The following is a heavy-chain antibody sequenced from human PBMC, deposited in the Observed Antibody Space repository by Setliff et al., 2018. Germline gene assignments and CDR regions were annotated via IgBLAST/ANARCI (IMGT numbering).Heavy chain of an antibody. Sequence: ASVKVSCKASGYTLTNYYMHWVRQAPGQGLEWMGIINPSGGLTRYAQKFQGRVTMTRDTSTSTVYMEVISLRSEDTAVYYCARNRIAVAGKGNWFDPWGQGTLVTVSS. J-gene: IGHJ5*02. CDR3: ARNRIAVAGKGNWFDP. V-gene: IGHV1-46*01. CDR2: INPSGGLT. CDR1: GYTLTNYY. D-gene: IGHD6-19*01.